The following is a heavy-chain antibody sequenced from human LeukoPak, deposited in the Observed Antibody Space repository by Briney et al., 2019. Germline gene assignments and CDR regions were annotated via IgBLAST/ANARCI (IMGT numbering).Heavy chain of an antibody. D-gene: IGHD3-3*01. V-gene: IGHV1-18*01. J-gene: IGHJ4*02. Sequence: ASVKVSCKASGYTFTSYGISWVRQALGQGLEWMGWISAYNGNTNCAQKLQGRVTMTTDTSTSTAYMELRSLRSDDTAVYYCARGPITIFGVVIPFDYWGQGTLVTVSS. CDR3: ARGPITIFGVVIPFDY. CDR1: GYTFTSYG. CDR2: ISAYNGNT.